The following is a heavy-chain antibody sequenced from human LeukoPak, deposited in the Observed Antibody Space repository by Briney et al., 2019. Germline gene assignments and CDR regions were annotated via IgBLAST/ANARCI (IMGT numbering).Heavy chain of an antibody. J-gene: IGHJ4*02. CDR1: GGSISSGGYY. V-gene: IGHV4-31*03. Sequence: PSQTLSLTCTVSGGSISSGGYYWSWIRQHPGKGLEWIGYIYSSGSTYYNPSLKSRVTISVDTSKNQFSLKLSSVTAADTAVYYCATDLTQSGRGYYDYWGQGTLVTVSS. D-gene: IGHD3-22*01. CDR3: ATDLTQSGRGYYDY. CDR2: IYSSGST.